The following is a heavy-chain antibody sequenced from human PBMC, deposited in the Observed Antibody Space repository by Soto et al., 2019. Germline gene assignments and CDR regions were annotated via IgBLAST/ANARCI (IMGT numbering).Heavy chain of an antibody. CDR3: VTEGDPRLYAATVFDY. CDR1: GYTFTKFH. CDR2: INPTGGTV. D-gene: IGHD3-16*01. V-gene: IGHV1-46*01. Sequence: QVRLVQSGAEVKKPGASVKISCETSGYTFTKFHLHWVRQAPGQGLEWMGRINPTGGTVNYAQHFQGRVTVTTDTSTSTVHMELSSLRFEDTAVYYCVTEGDPRLYAATVFDYWGQGTLLSVSS. J-gene: IGHJ4*02.